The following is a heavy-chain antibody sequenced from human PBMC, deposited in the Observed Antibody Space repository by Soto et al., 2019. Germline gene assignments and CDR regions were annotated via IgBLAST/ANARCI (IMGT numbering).Heavy chain of an antibody. Sequence: SETLSLTCTVSGGSISSGDYYWSWIRQPPGKGLEWIGYIYYSGSTYYNPSLKSRVTISVDTSKNQFSLKLSSVTAADTAVYYCARDPIAAAGTFDYWGQGTLVTVSS. D-gene: IGHD6-13*01. CDR2: IYYSGST. CDR1: GGSISSGDYY. CDR3: ARDPIAAAGTFDY. J-gene: IGHJ4*02. V-gene: IGHV4-30-4*01.